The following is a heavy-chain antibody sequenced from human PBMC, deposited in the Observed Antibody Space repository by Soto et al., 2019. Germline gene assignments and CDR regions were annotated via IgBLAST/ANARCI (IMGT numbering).Heavy chain of an antibody. D-gene: IGHD2-21*01. CDR2: INAGNGNT. CDR1: GYTFTSYA. J-gene: IGHJ3*02. CDR3: ARDLGGGDKGQGVRMLRGFDI. Sequence: ASVKVSCKASGYTFTSYAMHWVRQAPGQRLEWMGWINAGNGNTKYSQKFQGRVTITRDTSASTAYMELSSLRSEDTAVYYCARDLGGGDKGQGVRMLRGFDIWGQGTMVTVSS. V-gene: IGHV1-3*01.